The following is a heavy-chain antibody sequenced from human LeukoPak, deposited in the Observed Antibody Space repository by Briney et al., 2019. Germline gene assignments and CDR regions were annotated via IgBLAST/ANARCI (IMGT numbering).Heavy chain of an antibody. V-gene: IGHV4-4*07. D-gene: IGHD4-11*01. CDR3: ARDSFFYSNYYYYGMDV. Sequence: PSETLSLTCTVSGGSISSYYWSWIRQPAGKGLEWIGRIYTSGSTNCNPSLKSRVTMSVDTSKSQFSLKLSSVTAADTAVYYCARDSFFYSNYYYYGMDVWGQGTTVTVSS. CDR1: GGSISSYY. J-gene: IGHJ6*02. CDR2: IYTSGST.